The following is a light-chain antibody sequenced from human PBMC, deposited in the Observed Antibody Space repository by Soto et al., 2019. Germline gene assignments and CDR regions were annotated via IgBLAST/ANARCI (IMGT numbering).Light chain of an antibody. V-gene: IGKV1-5*01. J-gene: IGKJ1*01. CDR3: QQYDSYSPT. CDR1: QSISNW. CDR2: DAS. Sequence: DIQMTQSPSTLSASVGDRVTITCRASQSISNWLAWYQQSPGKAPKLLIYDASTLESGVPSRFSGSGSGTEFTLTIGSLHPDDFATYSCQQYDSYSPTFGQGTKVDIK.